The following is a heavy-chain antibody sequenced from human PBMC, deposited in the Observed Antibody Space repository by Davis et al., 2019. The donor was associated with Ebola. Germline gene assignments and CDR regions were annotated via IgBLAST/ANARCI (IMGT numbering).Heavy chain of an antibody. J-gene: IGHJ4*02. Sequence: AASVKVSCKASGYTFTSYYMHWVRQAPGQGLEWMGIINPSGGSTSYAQKFQGRVTITADKSTSTAYMELSSLRSEDTAVYYCAGGDGYNFDYWGQGTLVTVSS. V-gene: IGHV1-46*01. CDR2: INPSGGST. CDR3: AGGDGYNFDY. CDR1: GYTFTSYY. D-gene: IGHD5-24*01.